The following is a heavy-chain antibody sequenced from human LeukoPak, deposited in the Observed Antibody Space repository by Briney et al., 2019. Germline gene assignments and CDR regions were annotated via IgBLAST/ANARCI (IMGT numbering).Heavy chain of an antibody. Sequence: SQTLSLTCAISGDSVSSNSAAWNWIRQSPSRGLEWLGRTYYRSKWYNDYVVSVKSRITINPDTSKNQFSLQLNSVTPEDTAVYYCARVRYYDFWSGTKVRMDVWGQGTTVTVSS. V-gene: IGHV6-1*01. J-gene: IGHJ6*02. CDR1: GDSVSSNSAA. CDR2: TYYRSKWYN. D-gene: IGHD3-3*01. CDR3: ARVRYYDFWSGTKVRMDV.